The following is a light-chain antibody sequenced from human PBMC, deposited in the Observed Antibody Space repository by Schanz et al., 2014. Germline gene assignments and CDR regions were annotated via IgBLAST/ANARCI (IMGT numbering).Light chain of an antibody. J-gene: IGKJ4*01. V-gene: IGKV4-1*01. Sequence: DIVMTQSPDSLAVSLGERATINCKSSQSILYSSNNKNYLAWYQQKPGQPPKLLIYWASTRESGVPDRFSGGVSGTDFTLTISSLQAEDVAVYYCQQYYSLPLTFGGGTKVEIK. CDR1: QSILYSSNNKNY. CDR2: WAS. CDR3: QQYYSLPLT.